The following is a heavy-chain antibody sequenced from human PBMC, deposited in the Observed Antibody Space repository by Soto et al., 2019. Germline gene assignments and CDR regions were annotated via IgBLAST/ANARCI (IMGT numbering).Heavy chain of an antibody. D-gene: IGHD4-17*01. CDR2: IIPIFGTA. Sequence: QVQLVQSGAEVKKPGSSVKVSCKASGGTFSSYAISWVRQAPGQGLEWMGGIIPIFGTANYAQKFQGRVTITADESTSTAYTELSSLRSEDTAVYYCARPMTTVTTGDYYYYGMDVWGQGTTVTVSS. CDR3: ARPMTTVTTGDYYYYGMDV. J-gene: IGHJ6*02. CDR1: GGTFSSYA. V-gene: IGHV1-69*01.